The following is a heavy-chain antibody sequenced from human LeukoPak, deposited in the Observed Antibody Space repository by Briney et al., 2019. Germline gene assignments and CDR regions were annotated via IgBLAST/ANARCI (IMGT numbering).Heavy chain of an antibody. CDR3: ARHDPNARLKLDY. V-gene: IGHV5-10-1*01. J-gene: IGHJ4*02. CDR2: FDPTDSYT. D-gene: IGHD3-3*01. CDR1: GYSFATYW. Sequence: GESLKISCEASGYSFATYWISWVRQTPGQGLEWMGKFDPTDSYTTYGPSFQGHVTISADKSISAAYLQWNSLKASDTAMYYCARHDPNARLKLDYWGQGTLVTVSS.